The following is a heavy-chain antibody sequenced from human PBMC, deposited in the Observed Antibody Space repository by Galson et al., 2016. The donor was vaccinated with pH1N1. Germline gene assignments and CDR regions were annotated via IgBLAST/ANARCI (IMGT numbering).Heavy chain of an antibody. D-gene: IGHD3-10*01. CDR1: GYMFTSYG. Sequence: SVKVSCKASGYMFTSYGITWVRQAPGQGLEWMGLISGYNGKPNYAPTFRDRLTMNTDTTTTTAYMKLRGLGSDDPAFYYCARLSGSRWLDPWGQGTLVTVAS. J-gene: IGHJ5*02. CDR2: ISGYNGKP. V-gene: IGHV1-18*01. CDR3: ARLSGSRWLDP.